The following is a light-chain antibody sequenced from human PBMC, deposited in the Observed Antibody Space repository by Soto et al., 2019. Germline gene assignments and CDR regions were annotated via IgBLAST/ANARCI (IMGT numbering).Light chain of an antibody. CDR1: QSVRSNY. V-gene: IGKV3-20*01. Sequence: EIVLTQSPGTLSLSPGERATLSCGASQSVRSNYLAWYQQKPGQAPRLLIYGASRRATVIPDRFSGSGSGTDFTLTISRLEPEDFAVYYCQQYGSSPQFTFGPGTKVDIK. J-gene: IGKJ3*01. CDR2: GAS. CDR3: QQYGSSPQFT.